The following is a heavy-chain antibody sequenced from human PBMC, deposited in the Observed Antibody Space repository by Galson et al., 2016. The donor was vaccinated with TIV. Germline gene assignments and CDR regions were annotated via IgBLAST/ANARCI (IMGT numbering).Heavy chain of an antibody. J-gene: IGHJ4*02. D-gene: IGHD3-22*01. V-gene: IGHV3-53*01. CDR2: IDSSGTT. CDR1: GFTLSHKY. Sequence: SLRLSCATSGFTLSHKYMSWVRQAPGKGLGCVSVIDSSGTTYYADSVKGRFTISSDNSQNTINLQMNSLRADDTAVYYCARSYDSSANRGRFDLWGQGTLVIVSS. CDR3: ARSYDSSANRGRFDL.